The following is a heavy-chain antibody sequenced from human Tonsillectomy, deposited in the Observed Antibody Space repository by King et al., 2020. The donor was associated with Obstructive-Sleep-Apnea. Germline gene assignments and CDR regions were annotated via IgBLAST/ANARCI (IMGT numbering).Heavy chain of an antibody. CDR1: GYSFTSYW. J-gene: IGHJ4*02. Sequence: VQLVQSGAEVKKPGESLRISCKGSGYSFTSYWISWVRQMPGKGLEWMGRIDPSDSYTNYSPSFQGHVTISADKSISTAYLQWSSLKASDTAMYYCARLVGYGDCSSTSCYVRDYWGQGTLVTVSS. D-gene: IGHD2-2*01. CDR2: IDPSDSYT. CDR3: ARLVGYGDCSSTSCYVRDY. V-gene: IGHV5-10-1*01.